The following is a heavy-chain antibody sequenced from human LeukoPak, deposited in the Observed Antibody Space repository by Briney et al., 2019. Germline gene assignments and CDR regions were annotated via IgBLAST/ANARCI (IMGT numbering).Heavy chain of an antibody. CDR1: GGSISSSSYY. J-gene: IGHJ4*02. CDR2: INHSGST. CDR3: AGGKSYDSSGYHFDY. D-gene: IGHD3-22*01. Sequence: SETLSLTCTVSGGSISSSSYYWSWIRQPPGKGLEWIGEINHSGSTNYNPSLKSRVTISVDTSKNQFSLKLSSVTAADTAVYYCAGGKSYDSSGYHFDYWGQGTLVTVSS. V-gene: IGHV4-39*07.